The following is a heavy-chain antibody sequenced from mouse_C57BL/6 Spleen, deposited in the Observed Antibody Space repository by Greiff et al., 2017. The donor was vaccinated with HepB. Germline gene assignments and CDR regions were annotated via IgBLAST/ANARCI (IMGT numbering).Heavy chain of an antibody. CDR1: GYTFTDYN. CDR2: INPKNGGT. V-gene: IGHV1-22*01. CDR3: ARRSNWEMYFDV. D-gene: IGHD4-1*01. J-gene: IGHJ1*03. Sequence: VQLKQSGPELVKPGASVKMSCKASGYTFTDYNMHWVKQSHGKSLEWIGYINPKNGGTSYNQKFKGKATLTVNKSSSTAYMELRSLTSEDSAVYYCARRSNWEMYFDVWGTGTTVTVSS.